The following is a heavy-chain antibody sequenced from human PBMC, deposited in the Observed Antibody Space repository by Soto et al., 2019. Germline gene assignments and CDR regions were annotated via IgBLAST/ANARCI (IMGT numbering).Heavy chain of an antibody. Sequence: PGGSLRLSCAASGFTFSGSAMHWVRQASGKGLEWVGRIRSKANSYATAYAASVKSRFTISRDDSKNTAYLQMNSLKTEDTAVYYCTSPSYCSGGSCYSYDIWGQGTMVTVSS. CDR3: TSPSYCSGGSCYSYDI. D-gene: IGHD2-15*01. CDR1: GFTFSGSA. V-gene: IGHV3-73*01. J-gene: IGHJ3*02. CDR2: IRSKANSYAT.